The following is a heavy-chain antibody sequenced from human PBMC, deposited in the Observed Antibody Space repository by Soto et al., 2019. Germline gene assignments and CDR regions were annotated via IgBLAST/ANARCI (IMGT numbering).Heavy chain of an antibody. J-gene: IGHJ4*02. D-gene: IGHD2-2*01. Sequence: AAPAEVPCTASGYAIISYYMYWVRQEPGQGVEWMGRISPKSGGTNYAQKFQGRVTITADESTSTAYLELSSLRSEDTAVYYCARSYCRRTSCYRYLDYWGQGTLVTVSA. CDR3: ARSYCRRTSCYRYLDY. V-gene: IGHV1-46*01. CDR2: ISPKSGGT. CDR1: GYAIISYY.